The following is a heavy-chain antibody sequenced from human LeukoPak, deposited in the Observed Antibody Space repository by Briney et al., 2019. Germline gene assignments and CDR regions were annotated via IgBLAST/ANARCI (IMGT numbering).Heavy chain of an antibody. Sequence: SETLSLTCTVSGGSISSYYWSWIRQPPGKGLEWIGYIYYSGSTNYNPSLKSRVTISVDTSKNQFSLKLSSVTAADTAVYYCARVSVTSSGYFDYWGQGTLVTVSS. V-gene: IGHV4-59*01. J-gene: IGHJ4*02. D-gene: IGHD3-22*01. CDR3: ARVSVTSSGYFDY. CDR1: GGSISSYY. CDR2: IYYSGST.